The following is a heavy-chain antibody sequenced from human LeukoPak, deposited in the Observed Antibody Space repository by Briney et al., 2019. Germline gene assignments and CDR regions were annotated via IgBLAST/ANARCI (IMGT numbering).Heavy chain of an antibody. CDR3: ARRYDSSGYCLDY. CDR2: IYPGDSDT. CDR1: GYSFTSYW. D-gene: IGHD3-22*01. Sequence: GESLKISCKGSGYSFTSYWIGRVRQMPGKGLEWMGIIYPGDSDTRYSPSFQGQVTISADKSISTAYLQWSSLKASDTAMYYCARRYDSSGYCLDYWGQGTLVTVSS. J-gene: IGHJ4*02. V-gene: IGHV5-51*01.